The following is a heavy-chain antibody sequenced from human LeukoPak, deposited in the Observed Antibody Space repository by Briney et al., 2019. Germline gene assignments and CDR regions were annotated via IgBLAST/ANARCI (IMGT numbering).Heavy chain of an antibody. CDR3: ARASADSSGYYYYYYYGMDV. CDR2: ISSSSSYT. D-gene: IGHD3-22*01. V-gene: IGHV3-11*06. J-gene: IGHJ6*02. CDR1: GFTFSDYY. Sequence: PGGSLRLSCAASGFTFSDYYMSCIRQAPGKGLEWVSYISSSSSYTNYADSVKGRFTISRDNAKNSLYLQMNSLRAEDTAVYYCARASADSSGYYYYYYYGMDVWGQGTTVTVSS.